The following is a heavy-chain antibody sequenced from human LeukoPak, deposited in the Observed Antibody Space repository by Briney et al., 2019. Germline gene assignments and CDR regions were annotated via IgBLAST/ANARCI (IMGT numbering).Heavy chain of an antibody. J-gene: IGHJ5*02. CDR3: ARRCTNGVCYMRDNWFDP. Sequence: SETLSLTCTVSGGSISSSSYYWGWIRQPPGKGLEWIGSNYYSGSTYYNPFLKSRVTISVDTSKNQFSPKLSSVTAADTAVYYCARRCTNGVCYMRDNWFDPWGQGTLVTVSS. V-gene: IGHV4-39*01. D-gene: IGHD2-8*01. CDR2: NYYSGST. CDR1: GGSISSSSYY.